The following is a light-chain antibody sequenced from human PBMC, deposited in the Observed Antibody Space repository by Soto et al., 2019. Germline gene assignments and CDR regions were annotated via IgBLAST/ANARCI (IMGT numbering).Light chain of an antibody. CDR1: QSVTGRY. CDR3: QQYATSAIT. J-gene: IGKJ5*01. V-gene: IGKV3-20*01. CDR2: GAS. Sequence: EIVLTQSPGTLSLSPGERATLSCRASQSVTGRYLAWYQQKPGQAPRLLMSGASTRAAGIPDRFSGDGSGTDFTLTIDRLEPEDFAIYYCQQYATSAITFGQGTRLEIK.